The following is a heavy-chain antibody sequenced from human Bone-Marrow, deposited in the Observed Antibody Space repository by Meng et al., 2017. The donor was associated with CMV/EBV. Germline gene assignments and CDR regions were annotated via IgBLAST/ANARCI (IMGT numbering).Heavy chain of an antibody. J-gene: IGHJ6*02. CDR3: ARGYDYDFWSGYLPPGGGDYYYYYGMDV. Sequence: SVKVSCKASGGTFSSYAISWVRQAPGQGLEWMGGIIPIFGTANYAQKFQGRVTITTDESTSTAYMELSSLRSEDTAVYYCARGYDYDFWSGYLPPGGGDYYYYYGMDVWGQGTTVTVSS. D-gene: IGHD3-3*01. CDR1: GGTFSSYA. CDR2: IIPIFGTA. V-gene: IGHV1-69*05.